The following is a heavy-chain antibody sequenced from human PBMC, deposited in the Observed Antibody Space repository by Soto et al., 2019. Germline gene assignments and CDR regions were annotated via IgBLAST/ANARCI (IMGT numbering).Heavy chain of an antibody. CDR3: TRGGGVGVAGSAAFDM. V-gene: IGHV1-2*02. D-gene: IGHD3-3*01. Sequence: QLHLVQSGAVVKKPGALVTVSCSASGYPVTAYYMHWVRQAPGRGLEWMGGINPATGAAKYTQTVKGRVTMSRNTSTSTVFMELSGLTSEDTAVFVCTRGGGVGVAGSAAFDMWGQGTLVTVSS. J-gene: IGHJ3*02. CDR2: INPATGAA. CDR1: GYPVTAYY.